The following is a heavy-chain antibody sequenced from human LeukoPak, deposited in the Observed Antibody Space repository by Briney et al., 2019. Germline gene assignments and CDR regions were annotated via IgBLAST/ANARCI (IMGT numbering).Heavy chain of an antibody. CDR3: ARNNWGIDY. V-gene: IGHV3-74*01. Sequence: TGGSLRLSCVASGFTFSSHWMHWVRQVPGMGLVWVSRIDYEGGTTDYADSVEGRFTISRDNARNTLYLQMNSLRAEDTAIYYCARNNWGIDYWGLGTLVTVSS. D-gene: IGHD1/OR15-1a*01. J-gene: IGHJ4*01. CDR2: IDYEGGTT. CDR1: GFTFSSHW.